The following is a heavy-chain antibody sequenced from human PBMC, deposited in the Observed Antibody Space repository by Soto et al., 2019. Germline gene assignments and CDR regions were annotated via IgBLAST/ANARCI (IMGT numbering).Heavy chain of an antibody. CDR3: ASMITFGGVIATYFDY. CDR2: IYHSGST. Sequence: SETLSLTCAVSGGSISSGGYSWSWIRQPLGKGLEWIGYIYHSGSTYYNPSLKSRVTISVDRSKNQFSLKLSSVTAADTAVYYCASMITFGGVIATYFDYWGQGTLVTVSS. D-gene: IGHD3-16*02. J-gene: IGHJ4*02. CDR1: GGSISSGGYS. V-gene: IGHV4-30-2*01.